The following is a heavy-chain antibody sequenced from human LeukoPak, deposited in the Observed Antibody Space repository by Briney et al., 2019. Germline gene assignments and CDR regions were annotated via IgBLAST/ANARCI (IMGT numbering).Heavy chain of an antibody. D-gene: IGHD3-3*01. J-gene: IGHJ5*02. Sequence: SETLSLTCAVSGYSISSGYYWGWIRQPPGKGLEWIGTIHHSGSTYYNPSLKSRATISVDTSNNQFSLKLTSVTAADTAVYYCARFARGDLYNWFDPWGQGTLVTVSP. CDR2: IHHSGST. CDR3: ARFARGDLYNWFDP. V-gene: IGHV4-38-2*01. CDR1: GYSISSGYY.